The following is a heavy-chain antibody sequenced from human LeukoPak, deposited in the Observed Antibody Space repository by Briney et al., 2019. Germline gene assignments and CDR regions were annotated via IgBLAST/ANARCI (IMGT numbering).Heavy chain of an antibody. V-gene: IGHV1-18*01. CDR2: ISANNGNT. J-gene: IGHJ4*02. CDR1: GYTFTSYG. Sequence: ASVKVSCKASGYTFTSYGISWVRQAPGQGLEWMGWISANNGNTHYTQKLQGRVTLTTDTSTSTAYMEVRSLRSDDTAVYYCARGSVVLPAAMDYWGQGTLVTVSS. D-gene: IGHD2-2*01. CDR3: ARGSVVLPAAMDY.